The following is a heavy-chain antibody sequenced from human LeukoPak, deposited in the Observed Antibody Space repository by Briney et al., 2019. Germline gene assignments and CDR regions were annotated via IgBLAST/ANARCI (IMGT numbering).Heavy chain of an antibody. CDR1: GYTFTRYY. J-gene: IGHJ4*02. CDR3: ARGELYYYGSGSYLPDY. D-gene: IGHD3-10*01. Sequence: ASVKVSCKASGYTFTRYYMHWVRQAPGQGLEWMGIINPSGGSTSYAQKFQGRVTMTRDKSTSTVYMELSSLSSEDTAVYYCARGELYYYGSGSYLPDYWGQGTLVTVSS. CDR2: INPSGGST. V-gene: IGHV1-46*01.